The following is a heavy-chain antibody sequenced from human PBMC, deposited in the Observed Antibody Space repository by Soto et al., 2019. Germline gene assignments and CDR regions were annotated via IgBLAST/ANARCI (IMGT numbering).Heavy chain of an antibody. Sequence: SETLSLTCTVSRGSVSGGSYFWNWIRQPPGKGLEWIGYFYKSGYTKYNPSLESRVTISGDTSKNQISLKLSSVTAADTAVYYCARSPGWPEGYFDPWRQGTLVTVYS. J-gene: IGHJ5*02. CDR2: FYKSGYT. CDR1: RGSVSGGSYF. V-gene: IGHV4-61*01. CDR3: ARSPGWPEGYFDP. D-gene: IGHD1-1*01.